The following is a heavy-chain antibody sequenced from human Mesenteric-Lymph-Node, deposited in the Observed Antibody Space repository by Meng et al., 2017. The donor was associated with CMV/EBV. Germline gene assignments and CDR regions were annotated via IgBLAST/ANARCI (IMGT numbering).Heavy chain of an antibody. CDR3: ARGHY. J-gene: IGHJ4*02. V-gene: IGHV3-30-3*01. Sequence: GESLKISCAASGFTFSSYDMNWVRQAPGKGLEWVAVISYDGSNKYYADSVKGRFTISRDNSKNTLYLQMNSLRAEDTAVYYCARGHYWGQGTLVTVSS. CDR2: ISYDGSNK. CDR1: GFTFSSYD.